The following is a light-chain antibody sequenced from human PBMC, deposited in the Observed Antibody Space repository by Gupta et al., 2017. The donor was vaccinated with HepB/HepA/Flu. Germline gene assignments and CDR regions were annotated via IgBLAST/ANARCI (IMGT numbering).Light chain of an antibody. CDR2: DAS. Sequence: EIVLTQSPATLPLSPGERATPSCRASQSVSIYLAWYQQKPGQAPRLLIYDASNRATGIPARFSGSGSGTDFTLTISSLEPEDFAVYYCQQRSNWPPITFGQGTRLEIK. V-gene: IGKV3-11*01. CDR1: QSVSIY. CDR3: QQRSNWPPIT. J-gene: IGKJ5*01.